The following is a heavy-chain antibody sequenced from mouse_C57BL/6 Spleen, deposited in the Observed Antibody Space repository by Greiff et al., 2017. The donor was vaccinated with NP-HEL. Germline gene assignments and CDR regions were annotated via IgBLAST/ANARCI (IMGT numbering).Heavy chain of an antibody. CDR1: GFSFNTYA. CDR2: IRSKSNNYAT. J-gene: IGHJ1*03. V-gene: IGHV10-1*01. CDR3: VRLALYGSSPPV. Sequence: DVQLVESGGGLVQPKGSLKLSCAASGFSFNTYAMNWVRQAPGKGLEWVARIRSKSNNYATYYADSVKDRFTISRDDSESMLYLQMNNLKTEDTAMYYCVRLALYGSSPPVWGTGTTVTVSS. D-gene: IGHD1-1*01.